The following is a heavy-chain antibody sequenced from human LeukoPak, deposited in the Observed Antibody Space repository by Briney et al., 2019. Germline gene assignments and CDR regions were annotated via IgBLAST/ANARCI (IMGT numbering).Heavy chain of an antibody. CDR1: GFTFSSYW. J-gene: IGHJ6*03. CDR3: ARDFGIVVVPAAITAYYYMDV. V-gene: IGHV3-7*01. D-gene: IGHD2-2*01. CDR2: IKQDVSEK. Sequence: GGSLRLSCAASGFTFSSYWMSWVPQAPGKGLEWVANIKQDVSEKYYVDSVKGRFTISRDNAKNSLYLQMNSLRAEDTAVYYWARDFGIVVVPAAITAYYYMDVWGKGTTVTVSS.